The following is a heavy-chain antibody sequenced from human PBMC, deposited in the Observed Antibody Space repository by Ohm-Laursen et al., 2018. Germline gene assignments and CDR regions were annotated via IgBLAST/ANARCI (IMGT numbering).Heavy chain of an antibody. J-gene: IGHJ6*02. CDR3: AKGALPAASAYYGLDV. CDR1: GFTFSTYA. Sequence: SLRLSCSASGFTFSTYAMGWVRQAPGKGLEWVSIISGNDGSTYYGDSVKGRFTISRDISKNTLYLQMKSLRAEDSAVYYCAKGALPAASAYYGLDVWGQGTTVTVSS. V-gene: IGHV3-23*01. CDR2: ISGNDGST. D-gene: IGHD2-2*01.